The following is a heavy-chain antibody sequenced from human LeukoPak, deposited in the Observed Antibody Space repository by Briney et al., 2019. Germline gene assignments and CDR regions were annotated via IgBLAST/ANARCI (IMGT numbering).Heavy chain of an antibody. D-gene: IGHD3-22*01. V-gene: IGHV5-51*01. J-gene: IGHJ4*02. Sequence: GESLKISCKGSGYSFTSYWIGWVRQMPGKGLEWMGIIYSGDSDTRYSPSFQGQVTISADKSISTAYLQWSSLKASDTAMYYCARHRGSMYYYDSSGWYFDYWGQGTLVTVSS. CDR1: GYSFTSYW. CDR2: IYSGDSDT. CDR3: ARHRGSMYYYDSSGWYFDY.